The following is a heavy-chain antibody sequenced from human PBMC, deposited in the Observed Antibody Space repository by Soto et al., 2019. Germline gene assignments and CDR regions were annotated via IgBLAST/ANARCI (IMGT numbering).Heavy chain of an antibody. CDR3: ARTGERWILGYYFDY. V-gene: IGHV4-31*03. J-gene: IGHJ4*02. CDR1: GGSISSGGYY. Sequence: QVQLQESGPGLVKPSQTLSLTCTVSGGSISSGGYYWSWLRQHPGKGLEWIGYIYYSGSTYYNPSLKSRVTISVDTSKNQFSLKLSSVTAADTAVYYCARTGERWILGYYFDYWGQGTLVTVSS. D-gene: IGHD2-2*03. CDR2: IYYSGST.